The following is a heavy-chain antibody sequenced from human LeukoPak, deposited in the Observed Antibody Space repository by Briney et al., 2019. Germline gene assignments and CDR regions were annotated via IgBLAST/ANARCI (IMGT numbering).Heavy chain of an antibody. Sequence: GGSLRLSCAASGFTFSSYAMSWVRQAPGKGLEWVSTISGSGGSTYYADSVKGRFTISRDNSKNTLYLQMNSLRAEDTAVYYCAKGTAAATNRYFDYWGQGTLVTVSS. V-gene: IGHV3-23*01. J-gene: IGHJ4*02. CDR1: GFTFSSYA. CDR2: ISGSGGST. CDR3: AKGTAAATNRYFDY. D-gene: IGHD6-13*01.